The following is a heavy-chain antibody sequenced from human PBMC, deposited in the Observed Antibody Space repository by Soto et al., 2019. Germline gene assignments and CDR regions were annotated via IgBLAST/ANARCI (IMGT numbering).Heavy chain of an antibody. D-gene: IGHD3-3*01. J-gene: IGHJ4*02. CDR2: IFPILGIA. V-gene: IGHV1-69*02. Sequence: GASVKVSCKASGGTFSSYTISWVRQAPGQGLELMGRIFPILGIANYAQKFQGRVTITADKSTSTAYMELSSLRSEDTAVYYCARSLRFLEWLLSGPFDYWGQGTLVTVSS. CDR3: ARSLRFLEWLLSGPFDY. CDR1: GGTFSSYT.